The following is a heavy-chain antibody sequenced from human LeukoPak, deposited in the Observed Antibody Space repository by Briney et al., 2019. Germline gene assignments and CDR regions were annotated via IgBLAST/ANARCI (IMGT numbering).Heavy chain of an antibody. V-gene: IGHV4-59*12. CDR3: AREMRVRLDY. CDR2: IYYSGST. CDR1: GGSISSYY. D-gene: IGHD1-1*01. J-gene: IGHJ4*02. Sequence: SETLSLTCTVSGGSISSYYWSWIRQPPGKGLEWIGYIYYSGSTNYNPSLKSRVTISVDTSKNQFSLKLSSVTAADTAVYYCAREMRVRLDYWGQGTLVTVSS.